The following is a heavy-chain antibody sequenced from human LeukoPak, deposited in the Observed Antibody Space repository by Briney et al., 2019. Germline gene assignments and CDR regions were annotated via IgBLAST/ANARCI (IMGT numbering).Heavy chain of an antibody. J-gene: IGHJ5*02. CDR2: INHSGST. V-gene: IGHV4-34*01. CDR1: GGSFSGYY. D-gene: IGHD2-2*01. CDR3: ARDFQVPAAGGWFDP. Sequence: KSSETLSLTCAVYGGSFSGYYWSWIRQPPGKGLEWIGEINHSGSTNYNPSLKSRVTISVDTSKNQFSLKLSSVTAADTAVYYCARDFQVPAAGGWFDPWGQGTLVTVSS.